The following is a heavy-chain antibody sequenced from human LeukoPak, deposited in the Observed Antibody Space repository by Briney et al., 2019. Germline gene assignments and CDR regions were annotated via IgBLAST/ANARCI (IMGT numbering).Heavy chain of an antibody. CDR2: IRSKANSYAT. J-gene: IGHJ4*02. Sequence: PGGSLRLSCAASGFTFSGSAMHWVRQASGKGLEWVGRIRSKANSYATAYAASVKGRFTISRDDSKNTAYLQMNSLKTEDTAVYYCTRQAPGRLGELSLSYYFDYWGRGTLVTVSS. V-gene: IGHV3-73*01. CDR3: TRQAPGRLGELSLSYYFDY. CDR1: GFTFSGSA. D-gene: IGHD3-16*02.